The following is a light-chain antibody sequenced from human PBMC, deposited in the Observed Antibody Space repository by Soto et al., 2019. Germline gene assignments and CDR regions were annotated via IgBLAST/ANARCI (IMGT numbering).Light chain of an antibody. J-gene: IGKJ1*01. V-gene: IGKV1-5*01. Sequence: DIQMTQSPSTLSASVGDRVTITCRASQSISSWLSWYQQKPGQAPNLLIYDASSLGSGVPSRFSSSGSGTEFTLTISSLQPDDFATYYCQQYNSYSPSWTFGQGTKVEIK. CDR2: DAS. CDR3: QQYNSYSPSWT. CDR1: QSISSW.